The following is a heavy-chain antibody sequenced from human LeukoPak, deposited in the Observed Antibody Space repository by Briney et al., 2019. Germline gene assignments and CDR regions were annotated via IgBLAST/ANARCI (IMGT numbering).Heavy chain of an antibody. Sequence: PSETLSLTCAVYGGSFSSYYWSWIRQLPGKGLEWIGYIYYSGSTNYNPSLKSRVTISVDTSKNQFSLKLSSVTAADTAVYYCARDNYYDSSGYDRWGQGTLVTVSS. D-gene: IGHD3-22*01. CDR1: GGSFSSYY. CDR3: ARDNYYDSSGYDR. J-gene: IGHJ5*02. V-gene: IGHV4-59*01. CDR2: IYYSGST.